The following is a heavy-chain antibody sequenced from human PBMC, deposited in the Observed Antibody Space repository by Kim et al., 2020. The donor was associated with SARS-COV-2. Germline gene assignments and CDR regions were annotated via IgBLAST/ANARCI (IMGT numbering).Heavy chain of an antibody. J-gene: IGHJ4*02. V-gene: IGHV4-59*13. CDR3: ARDGSSGWYSGAKGGGFDY. CDR1: GGSISSYY. D-gene: IGHD6-19*01. CDR2: IYYSGST. Sequence: SETLSLTCTVSGGSISSYYWSWIRQPPGKGLEWIGYIYYSGSTNYNPSLKSRVTISVDTSKNQFSLKLSSVTAADTAVYYCARDGSSGWYSGAKGGGFDYWGQGTLVTVSS.